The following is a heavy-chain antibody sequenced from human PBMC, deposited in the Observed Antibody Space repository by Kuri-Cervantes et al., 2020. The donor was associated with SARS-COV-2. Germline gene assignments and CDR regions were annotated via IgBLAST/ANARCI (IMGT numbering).Heavy chain of an antibody. J-gene: IGHJ4*02. CDR3: ARGWSGYSLYYFDY. V-gene: IGHV1-18*01. Sequence: ASLKVSCKASGYTFTSYGISWVRQAPGQGLEWMGWISAYNGNTNYAQKLQGRVTMTTDTYTSTAYMELRSLRSDDTAVYYCARGWSGYSLYYFDYWGQGTLVTVSS. D-gene: IGHD3-3*01. CDR2: ISAYNGNT. CDR1: GYTFTSYG.